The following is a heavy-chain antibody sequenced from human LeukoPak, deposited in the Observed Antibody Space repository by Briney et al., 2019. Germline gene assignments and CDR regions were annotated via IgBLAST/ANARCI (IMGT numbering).Heavy chain of an antibody. Sequence: ASVKVSCKASGGSFSRYALRWVRQAPAQGLEWMGGIIPIFGTANYAQKFQGRFTITADKSTSRAYMEPSSLRAEDTAVYYWARAGTLRYFDSAGGADYWGQGTLVTVSS. V-gene: IGHV1-69*06. CDR2: IIPIFGTA. CDR1: GGSFSRYA. CDR3: ARAGTLRYFDSAGGADY. J-gene: IGHJ4*02. D-gene: IGHD3-9*01.